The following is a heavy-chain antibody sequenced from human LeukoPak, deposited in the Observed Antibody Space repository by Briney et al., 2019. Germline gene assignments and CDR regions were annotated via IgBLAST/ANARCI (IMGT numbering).Heavy chain of an antibody. D-gene: IGHD3-9*01. Sequence: PGGSLRLSCAASGFTFSSYGMHWVRQAPGKGLGWVAFIRYDGSIKYFADSVKGRFPISRDNSKNTLYLQMNSLRAEDTAVYYCAKGKYYNILTGFYRRDDAFDLWGQGTMVTVSS. V-gene: IGHV3-30*02. J-gene: IGHJ3*01. CDR3: AKGKYYNILTGFYRRDDAFDL. CDR1: GFTFSSYG. CDR2: IRYDGSIK.